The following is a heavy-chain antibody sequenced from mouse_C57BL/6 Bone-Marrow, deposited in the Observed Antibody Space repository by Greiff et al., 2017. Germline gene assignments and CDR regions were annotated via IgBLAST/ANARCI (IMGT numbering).Heavy chain of an antibody. D-gene: IGHD1-1*01. Sequence: EVKLVESGPGLVKPSQSLSLTCSVTGYSITSGYYWNWIRQFPGNKLEWMGYISYDGSNNYNPSLKNRISITRDTSKNQFFLKLNSVTTEDTATYYCARPINYGSSYWYFDVWGTGTTVTVSS. V-gene: IGHV3-6*01. CDR1: GYSITSGYY. CDR2: ISYDGSN. J-gene: IGHJ1*03. CDR3: ARPINYGSSYWYFDV.